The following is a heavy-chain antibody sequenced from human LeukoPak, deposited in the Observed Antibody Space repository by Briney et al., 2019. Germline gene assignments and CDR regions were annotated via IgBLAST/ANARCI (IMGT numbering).Heavy chain of an antibody. CDR3: ARDPPPYYYDSSGYYAY. J-gene: IGHJ4*02. CDR2: IYSGGST. CDR1: GFTVSSNN. Sequence: GGSLRLSCAASGFTVSSNNMSWVRQAPGKGLEWVSVIYSGGSTYYADSVKGRFTISRDNSKNTLYLQMNSLRAEDTAVYYCARDPPPYYYDSSGYYAYWGQGTLVTVSS. V-gene: IGHV3-66*01. D-gene: IGHD3-22*01.